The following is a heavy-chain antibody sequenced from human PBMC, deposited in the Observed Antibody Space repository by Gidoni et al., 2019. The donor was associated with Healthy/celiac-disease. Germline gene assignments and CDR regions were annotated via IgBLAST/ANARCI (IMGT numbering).Heavy chain of an antibody. CDR1: GFTFSSYE. J-gene: IGHJ4*02. Sequence: EVQLVESGGGLVQPGGSLSLSCAASGFTFSSYEMNWVRQATGKGLVWVSYISSSGSTIYYADSVKGRFTISRDNAKNSLYLQMNSLRAEDTAVYYCARQEGGGDFDYWGQGTLVTVSS. CDR3: ARQEGGGDFDY. CDR2: ISSSGSTI. V-gene: IGHV3-48*03. D-gene: IGHD3-16*01.